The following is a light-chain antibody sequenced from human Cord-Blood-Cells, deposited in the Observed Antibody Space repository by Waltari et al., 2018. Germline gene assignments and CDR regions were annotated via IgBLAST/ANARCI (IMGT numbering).Light chain of an antibody. V-gene: IGKV3-11*01. J-gene: IGKJ2*01. Sequence: EIVLTQSPATLSLSPGERATLSCRASQSVSSYLAWYQQKPGQAPRLLIYDSSNRATGIPARFSGSVSGTDFTLTSSSLEPEDFAVYYCQQRSNWPYTFGQGTKLEIK. CDR2: DSS. CDR3: QQRSNWPYT. CDR1: QSVSSY.